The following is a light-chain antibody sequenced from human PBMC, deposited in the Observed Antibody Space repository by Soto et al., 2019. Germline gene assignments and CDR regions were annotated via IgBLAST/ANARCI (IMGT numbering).Light chain of an antibody. CDR3: CSYAGSSTFV. J-gene: IGLJ2*01. V-gene: IGLV2-23*02. Sequence: TQPASVSGSPGQSITISCTGTSSDVGSYNLVSWYQQHPGKAPKLMIYEVSKRPSGVSNRFSGSKSGNTASLTISGLQAEDEADYYCCSYAGSSTFVFGGGTKVTVL. CDR2: EVS. CDR1: SSDVGSYNL.